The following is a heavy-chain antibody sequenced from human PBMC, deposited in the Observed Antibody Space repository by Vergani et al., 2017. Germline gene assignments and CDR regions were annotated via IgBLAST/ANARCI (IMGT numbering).Heavy chain of an antibody. CDR2: IYYSGSS. J-gene: IGHJ4*02. CDR1: GGSISSSSYY. D-gene: IGHD3-22*01. V-gene: IGHV4-39*01. CDR3: ARHNRDSSGYYEFDY. Sequence: QLQLQESGPGLVKPSETLSLTCTVSGGSISSSSYYWGWIRQPPGKGLEWIGSIYYSGSSYYNPSLKSRVTISVDTSKNQFSLKLSSVTAADTAVYYCARHNRDSSGYYEFDYWGQGTLVTVSS.